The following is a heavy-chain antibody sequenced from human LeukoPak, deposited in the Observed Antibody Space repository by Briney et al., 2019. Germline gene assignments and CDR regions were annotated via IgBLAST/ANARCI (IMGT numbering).Heavy chain of an antibody. J-gene: IGHJ5*02. CDR3: ARRRGITPNMFDP. CDR1: GDSISSSSYY. V-gene: IGHV4-39*01. CDR2: IYYSGTT. D-gene: IGHD3-10*01. Sequence: SETLSLTCTVSGDSISSSSYYWGWIRQPPGKGLEWNGNIYYSGTTFYNPSLKSRVTISIDTSKNQFSLKLSSVTAADTAVYYCARRRGITPNMFDPWGQGTLVTVSS.